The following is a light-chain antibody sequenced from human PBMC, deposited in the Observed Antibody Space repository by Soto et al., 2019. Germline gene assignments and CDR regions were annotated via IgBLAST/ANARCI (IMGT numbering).Light chain of an antibody. CDR1: QSISSY. Sequence: DIQMTQSPSSLSASVGDRVTITCRASQSISSYLNWYQQKPGKAPKLLIYTASNLQSGVPSRFSGSGSGADFTLTISSLQPEDSATYYCQQSFSTPLFGGGTKVEIK. V-gene: IGKV1-39*01. CDR2: TAS. CDR3: QQSFSTPL. J-gene: IGKJ4*01.